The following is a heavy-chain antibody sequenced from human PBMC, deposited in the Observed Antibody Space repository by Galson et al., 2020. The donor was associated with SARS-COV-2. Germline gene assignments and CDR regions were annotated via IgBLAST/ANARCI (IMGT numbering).Heavy chain of an antibody. CDR1: GFTLADYA. CDR3: SRDPGYNFWSGYPGTDAFDI. V-gene: IGHV3-49*04. Sequence: GGSLRLSCTASGFTLADYAMTWVRQAPGKGLEWVGFISTNAYGGPTAYAASVKGRFIIARDDSKSIAYLQMNSLKTEDTAVYYCSRDPGYNFWSGYPGTDAFDIWGQGTMVTVSS. D-gene: IGHD3-3*01. CDR2: ISTNAYGGPT. J-gene: IGHJ3*02.